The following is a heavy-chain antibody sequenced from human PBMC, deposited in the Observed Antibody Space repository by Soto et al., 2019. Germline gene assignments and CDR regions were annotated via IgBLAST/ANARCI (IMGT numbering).Heavy chain of an antibody. V-gene: IGHV1-18*01. J-gene: IGHJ4*02. D-gene: IGHD3-3*01. CDR2: ISAYNGNT. Sequence: QVQLVQSGAEVKKPGASVKVSCKASGYTFTSYGISWVRQAPGQGLECMGWISAYNGNTNYAQKPQGRVTMTTDTSTSTAYMELGSLRSDDTAVYYCARLPYDFWSGYYQNFDYWGQGTLVTVSS. CDR3: ARLPYDFWSGYYQNFDY. CDR1: GYTFTSYG.